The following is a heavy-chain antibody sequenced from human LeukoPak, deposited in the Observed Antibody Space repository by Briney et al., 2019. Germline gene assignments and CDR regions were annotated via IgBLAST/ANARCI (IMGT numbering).Heavy chain of an antibody. CDR2: INHSGST. D-gene: IGHD2-21*02. J-gene: IGHJ5*02. CDR3: ARGTANWFDP. CDR1: GGSFSGYY. V-gene: IGHV4-34*01. Sequence: SETLSLTRAVYGGSFSGYYWSWIRQPPGKGLEWIGEINHSGSTNYNPSLKSRVTISVDTSKNQFSLKLSSVTAADTAVYYCARGTANWFDPWGQGTLVTVSS.